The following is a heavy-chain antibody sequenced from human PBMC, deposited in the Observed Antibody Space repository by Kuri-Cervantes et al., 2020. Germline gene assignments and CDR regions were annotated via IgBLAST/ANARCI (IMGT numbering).Heavy chain of an antibody. V-gene: IGHV4-39*07. D-gene: IGHD3-22*01. CDR1: GGSISSSSYY. CDR3: ARDFFLVNSSGPR. J-gene: IGHJ4*02. CDR2: THYSADT. Sequence: ESLKISCTVSGGSISSSSYYWSWIRQPPGKGLEWIGSTHYSADTYYSPSLMNRVTISVDTSENQFSLNLSSVTAADTAVYYCARDFFLVNSSGPRWGQGTLVTVSS.